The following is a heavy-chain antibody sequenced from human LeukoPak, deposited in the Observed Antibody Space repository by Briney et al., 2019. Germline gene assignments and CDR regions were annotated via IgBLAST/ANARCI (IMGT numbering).Heavy chain of an antibody. V-gene: IGHV1-2*02. Sequence: ASVKVSCKASGYTFTGYYMHWVRQAPGQGLEWMGWINPNSGGTNYAQKFQGRVTMTRDTSISTAYMELSRLRSDDTAVYYCARATSDFWSGYYYYYYIDVWGKGTTVTVSS. CDR2: INPNSGGT. CDR1: GYTFTGYY. CDR3: ARATSDFWSGYYYYYYIDV. D-gene: IGHD3-3*01. J-gene: IGHJ6*03.